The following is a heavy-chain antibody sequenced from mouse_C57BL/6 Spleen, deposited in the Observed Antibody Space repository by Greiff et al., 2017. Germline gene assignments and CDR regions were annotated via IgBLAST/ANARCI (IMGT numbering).Heavy chain of an antibody. Sequence: EVNVVESGGGLVKPGGSLTLSCAASGFTFSSYAMSWVRQTPEKRLEWVATISDGGSYTYYPDNVKGRFTISRDNAKNNLYLQMSHLKSEDTAMYYCARPYGNYFDDWGQGTTLTVSS. CDR2: ISDGGSYT. J-gene: IGHJ2*01. CDR3: ARPYGNYFDD. V-gene: IGHV5-4*03. D-gene: IGHD2-1*01. CDR1: GFTFSSYA.